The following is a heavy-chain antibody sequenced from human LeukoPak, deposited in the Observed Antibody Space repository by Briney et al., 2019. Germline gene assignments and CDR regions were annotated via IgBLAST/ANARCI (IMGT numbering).Heavy chain of an antibody. CDR1: GYTFTGYY. V-gene: IGHV1-2*06. Sequence: ASXKVSCKASGYTFTGYYMHWVRQAPGQGREWMGRINPNSGGTNYAQKFQGRVTMTRDTSISTAYMELSRLRSDDTAVYYCAREQWELLWDYWGQGTLVTVSS. CDR2: INPNSGGT. CDR3: AREQWELLWDY. J-gene: IGHJ4*02. D-gene: IGHD1-26*01.